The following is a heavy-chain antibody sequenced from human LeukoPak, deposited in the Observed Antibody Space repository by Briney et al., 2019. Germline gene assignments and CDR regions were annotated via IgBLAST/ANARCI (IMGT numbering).Heavy chain of an antibody. D-gene: IGHD6-13*01. J-gene: IGHJ6*03. CDR1: GFTFSSYS. V-gene: IGHV3-21*01. CDR2: ISSSSSYI. Sequence: GGSLRLSCAASGFTFSSYSMNWVRQAPGKGLEWVSSISSSSSYIFYADSMKGRFTISRDNAKNSLYLQINSLRAEDTAVYYCARDVDQQLARDYYYYYMDVWGKGTTVTVSS. CDR3: ARDVDQQLARDYYYYYMDV.